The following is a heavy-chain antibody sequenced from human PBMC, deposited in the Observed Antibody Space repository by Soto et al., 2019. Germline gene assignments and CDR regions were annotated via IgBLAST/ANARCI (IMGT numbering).Heavy chain of an antibody. J-gene: IGHJ4*02. Sequence: ASVKVCCKASGYTFTSYGIRWVRQAPGQGLEWMGWISAYNGNTNYAQKLQGRVTMTTDTSTGTAYMELRSLRSDDTAVYYCAKDWFAMTTVDFDYWGQGTLVTVSS. CDR2: ISAYNGNT. CDR1: GYTFTSYG. D-gene: IGHD4-17*01. CDR3: AKDWFAMTTVDFDY. V-gene: IGHV1-18*01.